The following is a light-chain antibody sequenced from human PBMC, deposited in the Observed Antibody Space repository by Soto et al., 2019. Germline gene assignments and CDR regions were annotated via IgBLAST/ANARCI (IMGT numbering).Light chain of an antibody. CDR3: QTWGTGIQV. CDR2: LNSDGTH. V-gene: IGLV4-69*01. CDR1: SEHSSYA. Sequence: QLVLTQSPSASASLGASVNLTCTLSSEHSSYAIAWHQQQPEKGPRYLMKLNSDGTHSKGDGIPDRFSGSSSGAERYLTSSSLQSEDEADYYCQTWGTGIQVFGGGTKLTVL. J-gene: IGLJ2*01.